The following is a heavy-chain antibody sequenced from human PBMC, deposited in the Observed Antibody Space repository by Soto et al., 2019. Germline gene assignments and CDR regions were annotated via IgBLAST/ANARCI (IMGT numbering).Heavy chain of an antibody. CDR1: GGSISSSSYY. V-gene: IGHV4-39*01. J-gene: IGHJ4*02. Sequence: SETLSLTCTVSGGSISSSSYYWGWIRQPPGKGLEWIGSIYYNGGTYYKQSLKNRVNKSVDKSKNQFSLKLCSVTAADTAVYYCARHPIVDTAMVHFDYWGQGTLVTVSS. D-gene: IGHD5-18*01. CDR3: ARHPIVDTAMVHFDY. CDR2: IYYNGGT.